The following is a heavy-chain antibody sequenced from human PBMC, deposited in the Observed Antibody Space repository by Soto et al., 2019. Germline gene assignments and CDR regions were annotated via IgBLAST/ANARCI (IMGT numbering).Heavy chain of an antibody. CDR1: GYTFTSYA. Sequence: RASVKVSCKASGYTFTSYAMHWVRQAPGQRLEWMGWISAGNGNTKYSQKFQGRVTITRDTSASTAYMELSSLRSEDTAVYYCARVPYYYDSSGSRSGGYFDYWGQGTLVTVSS. CDR2: ISAGNGNT. D-gene: IGHD3-22*01. J-gene: IGHJ4*02. CDR3: ARVPYYYDSSGSRSGGYFDY. V-gene: IGHV1-3*01.